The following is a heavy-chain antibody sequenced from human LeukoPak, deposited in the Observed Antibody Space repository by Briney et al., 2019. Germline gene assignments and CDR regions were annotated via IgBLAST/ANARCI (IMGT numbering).Heavy chain of an antibody. CDR3: ARDHSWEQLVSRRGGVGDY. CDR2: ISAYNGNT. V-gene: IGHV1-18*01. D-gene: IGHD6-6*01. Sequence: ASVKVSCKASGYTFTSYGISWVRQAPGQGLEWMGWISAYNGNTNYAQKLQGRVTMTTDTSTSTAYTELRSLRSDDTAVYYCARDHSWEQLVSRRGGVGDYWGQGTLVTVSS. CDR1: GYTFTSYG. J-gene: IGHJ4*02.